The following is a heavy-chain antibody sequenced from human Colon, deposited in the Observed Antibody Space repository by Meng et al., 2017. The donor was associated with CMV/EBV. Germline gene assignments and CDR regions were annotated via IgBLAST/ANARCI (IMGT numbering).Heavy chain of an antibody. CDR3: ARGFSSGSLGRSGGY. CDR2: ISDDGSDK. Sequence: WELTMTVYAMHLVRQAPGKGLEWVGVISDDGSDKYYADSVEGRFTISRDTSNNTLYLQMNSLRGEDSAVYYCARGFSSGSLGRSGGYWGQGTLVTVSS. D-gene: IGHD6-19*01. V-gene: IGHV3-30-3*01. CDR1: ELTMTVYA. J-gene: IGHJ4*02.